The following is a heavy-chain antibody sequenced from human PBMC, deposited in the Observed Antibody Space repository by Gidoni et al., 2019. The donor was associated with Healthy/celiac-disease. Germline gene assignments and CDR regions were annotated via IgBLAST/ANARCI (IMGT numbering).Heavy chain of an antibody. Sequence: EVQLVEAGGGLVKPGRSLRRSCTASGFTLCDYAMSGFRHAPGKGLEWVGVIRSKAYGGTTEYAASGKCRFTISRDDSNSIAYLQMNSLKTEDTAVYYCTRVGYSYGLTSDAFDIWGQGTMVTVSS. V-gene: IGHV3-49*05. J-gene: IGHJ3*02. CDR2: IRSKAYGGTT. D-gene: IGHD5-18*01. CDR1: GFTLCDYA. CDR3: TRVGYSYGLTSDAFDI.